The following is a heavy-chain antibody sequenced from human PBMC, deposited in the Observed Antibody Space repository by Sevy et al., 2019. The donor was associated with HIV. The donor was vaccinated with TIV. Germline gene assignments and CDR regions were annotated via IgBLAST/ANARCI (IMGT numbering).Heavy chain of an antibody. CDR2: IKRDGSQK. CDR3: ARELWPGDY. V-gene: IGHV3-7*01. J-gene: IGHJ4*02. D-gene: IGHD2-21*01. CDR1: GFTFSDYY. Sequence: GGSLRLSCAASGFTFSDYYMGWVRQAPGKGLEWVANIKRDGSQKNYVDSVKGRFTISRDNAKNSLYLQMNRLRVDDTAVYYCARELWPGDYWGQGTLVTVSS.